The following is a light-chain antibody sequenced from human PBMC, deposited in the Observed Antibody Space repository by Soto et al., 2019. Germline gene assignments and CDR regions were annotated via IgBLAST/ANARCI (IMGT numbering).Light chain of an antibody. CDR3: QQYNSYPWT. Sequence: DIKMTQSPSTLSASVGDRVTITCRASQSISSWLAWYQQKPGKAPKLLIYKASSLESGVPSRFSGSGSGTEFTLTISSLQPDDFATYYCQQYNSYPWTFGQGTKVEI. CDR2: KAS. V-gene: IGKV1-5*03. CDR1: QSISSW. J-gene: IGKJ1*01.